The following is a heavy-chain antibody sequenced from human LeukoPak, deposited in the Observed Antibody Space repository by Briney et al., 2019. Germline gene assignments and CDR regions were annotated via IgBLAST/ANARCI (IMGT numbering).Heavy chain of an antibody. CDR1: GFTFSSYE. D-gene: IGHD1-14*01. CDR3: ARGWAMVTNPRPEDAFDI. V-gene: IGHV3-48*03. CDR2: ISSSGSTI. J-gene: IGHJ3*02. Sequence: GGSLRLSCAASGFTFSSYEMNWVRQAPGKGLEWVSYISSSGSTIYYADSVKGRFTISRDNAKNSLYLQMNSLRAEDTAVYYCARGWAMVTNPRPEDAFDIWGQGTMVTVSS.